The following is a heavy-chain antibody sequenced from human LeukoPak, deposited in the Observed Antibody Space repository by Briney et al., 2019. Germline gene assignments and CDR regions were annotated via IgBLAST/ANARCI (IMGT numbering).Heavy chain of an antibody. V-gene: IGHV3-33*08. CDR3: ARGGTFVSDY. CDR2: IWYDGSNT. D-gene: IGHD1-1*01. CDR1: GFTFDIYG. J-gene: IGHJ4*02. Sequence: GGSLRLSCAASGFTFDIYGMHWVRQAPGKGLEWVALIWYDGSNTYHADSVKGRFTISRDDSKSTLYLQMNSLRADDTAVYYCARGGTFVSDYWGQGTLVTVSS.